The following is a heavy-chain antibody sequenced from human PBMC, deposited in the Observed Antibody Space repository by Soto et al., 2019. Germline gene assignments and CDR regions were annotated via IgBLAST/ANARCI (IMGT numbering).Heavy chain of an antibody. J-gene: IGHJ2*01. CDR2: IHPDDSDT. CDR3: ARLAPIRSGYQQDTDRYCYFYL. Sequence: EVQLVQPGAELKKPGESLQISSKASGYNFANYWIGWLRQMSGKDLECMGIIHPDDSDTAYSPSSEGKDTISADKSVNTAYLQWGGLKGSDAAMYYCARLAPIRSGYQQDTDRYCYFYLWGISTLVTVSA. CDR1: GYNFANYW. V-gene: IGHV5-51*03. D-gene: IGHD5-12*01.